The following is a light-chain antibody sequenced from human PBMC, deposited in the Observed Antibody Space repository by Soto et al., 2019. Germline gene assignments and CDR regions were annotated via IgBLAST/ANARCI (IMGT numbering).Light chain of an antibody. CDR2: DVN. CDR3: SSWTSGATYV. J-gene: IGLJ1*01. Sequence: SALTQPASVSGSPGQSITISCAGTCSDVGAYNYVSWYQHHPGKAPKLMIYDVNNRPSGDSNRFSGSKSGNTASLTISGLQAEDEADYYCSSWTSGATYVFGSGTKLTVL. V-gene: IGLV2-14*03. CDR1: CSDVGAYNY.